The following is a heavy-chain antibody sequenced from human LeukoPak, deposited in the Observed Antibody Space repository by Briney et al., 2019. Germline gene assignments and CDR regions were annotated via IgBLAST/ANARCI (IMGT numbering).Heavy chain of an antibody. CDR3: ARRFAAAGTDWFDP. D-gene: IGHD6-13*01. Sequence: SETLSLTCTVSGGSLSSNSYYWSWMRQPPGKGLEWVGEINHSGSTNYNPSLKSRVTISVDTSKNKFSLELSSVTAADTAVYYCARRFAAAGTDWFDPWGQGTLVTVSS. V-gene: IGHV4-39*07. J-gene: IGHJ5*02. CDR1: GGSLSSNSYY. CDR2: INHSGST.